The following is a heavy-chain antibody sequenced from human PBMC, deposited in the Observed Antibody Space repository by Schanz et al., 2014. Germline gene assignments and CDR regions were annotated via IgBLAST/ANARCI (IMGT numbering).Heavy chain of an antibody. CDR3: ARDLAFGGVYDRHSDS. CDR2: IRYDGSKI. Sequence: QVHLVESGGGVVQPGGSLRLSCAASGFTFRTYGMHWVRQAPGKGMEWVVFIRYDGSKIYYADSVKGRFTISRDNPKNTLSLQMNSLRVEHPAVYSCARDLAFGGVYDRHSDSWGQGTLVTVSS. D-gene: IGHD3-16*01. V-gene: IGHV3-30*02. CDR1: GFTFRTYG. J-gene: IGHJ4*02.